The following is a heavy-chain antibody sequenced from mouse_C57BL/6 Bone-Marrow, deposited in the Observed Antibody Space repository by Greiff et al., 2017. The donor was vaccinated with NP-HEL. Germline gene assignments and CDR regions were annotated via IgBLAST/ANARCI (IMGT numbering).Heavy chain of an antibody. Sequence: VKLVESGPGILQPSQTLSLTCSFSGFSLSTFGMGVGWIRHPSGKGLEWLAHIWWDDDKYYNPALKSRLTISKDTSKNQVVLKIANVDTADTATYYCARRLIYYYGSSYDYYAMDYWGQGTSVTVSS. CDR1: GFSLSTFGMG. V-gene: IGHV8-8*01. D-gene: IGHD1-1*01. CDR3: ARRLIYYYGSSYDYYAMDY. J-gene: IGHJ4*01. CDR2: IWWDDDK.